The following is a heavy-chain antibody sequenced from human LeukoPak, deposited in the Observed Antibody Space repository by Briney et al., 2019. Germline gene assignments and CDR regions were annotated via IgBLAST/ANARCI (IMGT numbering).Heavy chain of an antibody. CDR1: GGSISSGNYY. CDR2: VYTSGST. J-gene: IGHJ4*02. Sequence: SQTLSLTCTVSGGSISSGNYYWSWIRQPAGKGLEWVGRVYTSGSTNYNPSLKSRVTISVDTSKSQFSLKLSSVIAADTAVYYCARATYEDFDSWGQGTLVTVSS. D-gene: IGHD3-22*01. V-gene: IGHV4-61*02. CDR3: ARATYEDFDS.